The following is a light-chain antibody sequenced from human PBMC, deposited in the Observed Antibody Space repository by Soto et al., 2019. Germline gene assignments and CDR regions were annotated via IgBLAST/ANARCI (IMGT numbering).Light chain of an antibody. Sequence: EIVMTQSPATLSVSPGERATLSFSASQSVTSSYLAWYQLKPGQAPRLLIYGASSRATGIPDRFSGSGSGTDFTLTISRLDPEDFAVYFCQQYGSSPRTFGQGTKVDI. CDR1: QSVTSSY. J-gene: IGKJ1*01. CDR3: QQYGSSPRT. V-gene: IGKV3-20*01. CDR2: GAS.